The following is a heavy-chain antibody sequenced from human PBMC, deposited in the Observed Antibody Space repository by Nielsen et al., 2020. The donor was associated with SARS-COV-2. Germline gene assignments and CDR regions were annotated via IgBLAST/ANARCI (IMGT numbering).Heavy chain of an antibody. J-gene: IGHJ4*02. CDR2: INPNSGGT. V-gene: IGHV1-2*02. Sequence: ASVKVSCKASGYTFTGYYMHWVRQAPGQGLEWMGWINPNSGGTNYAQKLQGRVTMTTDTSTSTAYMELRSLRSEDTAVYYCARVPKYSYGHTWYYFDYWGQGTLVTVSS. D-gene: IGHD5-18*01. CDR1: GYTFTGYY. CDR3: ARVPKYSYGHTWYYFDY.